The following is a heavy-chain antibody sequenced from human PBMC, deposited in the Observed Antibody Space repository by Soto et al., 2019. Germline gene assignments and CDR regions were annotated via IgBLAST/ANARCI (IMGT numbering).Heavy chain of an antibody. Sequence: GGSLRLSCAASGFTFRNYGMNWVRQAPGKGLEWVSYIGIGSSTKYYADSVKGRFTISRDNAKNSLYLQMDSLRAEDTAVYYCARDQLYYNDISGRPLNAFDVWGQGTMVTVSS. V-gene: IGHV3-48*01. D-gene: IGHD3-22*01. CDR1: GFTFRNYG. J-gene: IGHJ3*01. CDR2: IGIGSSTK. CDR3: ARDQLYYNDISGRPLNAFDV.